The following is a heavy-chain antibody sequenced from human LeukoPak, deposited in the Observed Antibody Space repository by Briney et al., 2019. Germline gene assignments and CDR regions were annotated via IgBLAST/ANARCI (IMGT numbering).Heavy chain of an antibody. V-gene: IGHV3-21*01. CDR2: ISSSSSYI. D-gene: IGHD6-19*01. Sequence: GGSLRLSCAASGFTFSSYSMNWVRQAPGKGLEWVSSISSSSSYIYYADSVKGRFTISRDNAKNSLYLQMNSLRAEDTPVYYCARDPPAGTKVFDYWGQGTLVTVSS. CDR1: GFTFSSYS. CDR3: ARDPPAGTKVFDY. J-gene: IGHJ4*02.